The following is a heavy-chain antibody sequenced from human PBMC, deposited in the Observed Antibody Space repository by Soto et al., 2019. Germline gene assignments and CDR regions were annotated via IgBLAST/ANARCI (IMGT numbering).Heavy chain of an antibody. D-gene: IGHD3-16*01. Sequence: QLQLQESGPGLVKPSETLSLTCTVSGGSISSSSYYRGWIRQPPGKGLEWIGSIYYSGSTYYNPSLKSRVTISVVTSKTQFPLKLSSVTAADTAVYSCASPGSLRPWGQGTLVTVSS. J-gene: IGHJ5*02. CDR2: IYYSGST. V-gene: IGHV4-39*01. CDR1: GGSISSSSYY. CDR3: ASPGSLRP.